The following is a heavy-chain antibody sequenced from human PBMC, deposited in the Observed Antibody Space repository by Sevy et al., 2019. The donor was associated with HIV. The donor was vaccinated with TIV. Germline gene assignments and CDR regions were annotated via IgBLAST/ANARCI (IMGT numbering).Heavy chain of an antibody. Sequence: SETPSLTCSVSGDSIRNFYRSWIRQPPGKGLEWIGYSYYSGSTNYNPSLKSRVTISVDTSKNQFSLKLRSVTAADTAVYYCARASPEHYYGMDVWGQGTTVTVSS. CDR1: GDSIRNFY. D-gene: IGHD1-26*01. V-gene: IGHV4-59*01. J-gene: IGHJ6*02. CDR2: SYYSGST. CDR3: ARASPEHYYGMDV.